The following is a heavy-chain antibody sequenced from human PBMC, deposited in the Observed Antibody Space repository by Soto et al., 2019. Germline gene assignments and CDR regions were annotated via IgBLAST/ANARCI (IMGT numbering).Heavy chain of an antibody. CDR3: ARGQGPYYYGSGSSVTDI. CDR2: IGTAGDT. V-gene: IGHV3-13*01. CDR1: GFTFSSYD. D-gene: IGHD3-10*01. Sequence: GGSLRLSCAASGFTFSSYDMHWVRQATGKGLEWVSAIGTAGDTYYPGSVKGRFTISRENAKNSLYLQMNSLRAGDTAVYYCARGQGPYYYGSGSSVTDIWGQGTMVTVSS. J-gene: IGHJ3*02.